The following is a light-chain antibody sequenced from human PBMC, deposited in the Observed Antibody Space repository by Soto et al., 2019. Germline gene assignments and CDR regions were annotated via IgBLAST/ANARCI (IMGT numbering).Light chain of an antibody. CDR2: WAS. CDR3: QQYYSTPPT. J-gene: IGKJ1*01. Sequence: IVMTRSPDSLAVSLGERATINCKSSQRVLYSSNNKNYLAWYQQKPGQPPKLLIYWASTRESGVPDRFSGSGSGTDFTLTISSLQAEDVAVYYCQQYYSTPPTFGQGTKV. CDR1: QRVLYSSNNKNY. V-gene: IGKV4-1*01.